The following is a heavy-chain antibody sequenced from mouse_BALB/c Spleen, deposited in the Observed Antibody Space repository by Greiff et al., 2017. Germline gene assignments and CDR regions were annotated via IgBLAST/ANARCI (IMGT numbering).Heavy chain of an antibody. CDR1: GFTFSSYA. J-gene: IGHJ2*01. V-gene: IGHV5-6-5*01. Sequence: EVKLVESGGGLVKPGGSLKLSCAASGFTFSSYAMSWVRQTPEKRLEWVASISSGCSTYYPDSVKGRFTISRDNARNILYLQMSSLRSEDTAMYYCARCDYDRYFDYWGQGTTLTVSS. CDR3: ARCDYDRYFDY. D-gene: IGHD2-4*01. CDR2: ISSGCST.